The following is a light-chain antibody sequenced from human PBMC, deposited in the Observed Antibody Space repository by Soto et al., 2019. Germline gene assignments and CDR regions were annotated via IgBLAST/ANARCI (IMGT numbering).Light chain of an antibody. CDR2: DTS. J-gene: IGKJ4*01. Sequence: EIVLTQSPGTLSLSPGERATLSCRASQSVSDYIAWYQQKPGQAPRLLIYDTSNRAAGVPARFSGSGSGTDFTLTIRSLEPEDFAVYYCQQRTNWLTFGGGTKVEIK. V-gene: IGKV3-11*01. CDR1: QSVSDY. CDR3: QQRTNWLT.